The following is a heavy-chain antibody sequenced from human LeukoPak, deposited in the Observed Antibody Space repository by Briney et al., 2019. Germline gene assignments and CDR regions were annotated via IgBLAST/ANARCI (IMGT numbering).Heavy chain of an antibody. Sequence: SETLSLTCTVSGGSISSYYWSWIRQPPGKGLEWIGYIYYSGSTNYNPSLKSRVTISVDTSKNQFSLKLSSVTAADTDVYYCARDYCSGSSCHSGIRGFVSKRSNWFDPWGQGTLVTVSS. CDR2: IYYSGST. V-gene: IGHV4-59*01. D-gene: IGHD2-15*01. CDR3: ARDYCSGSSCHSGIRGFVSKRSNWFDP. J-gene: IGHJ5*02. CDR1: GGSISSYY.